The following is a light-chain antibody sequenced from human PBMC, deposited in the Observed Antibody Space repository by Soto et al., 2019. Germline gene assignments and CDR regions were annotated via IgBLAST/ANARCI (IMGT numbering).Light chain of an antibody. CDR1: QGVTTN. Sequence: EILMTQSPATLSVPPGERVTLSCRAGQGVTTNFAWYQQKSGQSPRLLIYDVSSRATGVPSRFSGTGSETDFTLTISGLQSEDFAVYYCQQRSNWPPITFGQGT. V-gene: IGKV3-15*01. CDR3: QQRSNWPPIT. CDR2: DVS. J-gene: IGKJ5*01.